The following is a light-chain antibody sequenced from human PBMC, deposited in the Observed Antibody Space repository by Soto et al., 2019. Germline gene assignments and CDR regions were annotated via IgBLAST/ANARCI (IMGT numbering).Light chain of an antibody. CDR3: QQYNNGPPDT. J-gene: IGKJ2*01. Sequence: EIVMTQSPATLSVSPGERATLSCWASQSVSSNLAWYQQKPGQAPRLLIFGASTRVTGIPAWFSGSGSGTEFTLTISRLQSEDFAIYYCQQYNNGPPDTFGQGTKLEIK. V-gene: IGKV3-15*01. CDR2: GAS. CDR1: QSVSSN.